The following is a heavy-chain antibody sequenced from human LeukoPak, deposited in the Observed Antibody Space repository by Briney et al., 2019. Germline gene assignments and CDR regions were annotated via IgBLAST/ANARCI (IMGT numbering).Heavy chain of an antibody. D-gene: IGHD5-12*01. CDR2: LDSDGSST. Sequence: GGSLRLSCAASGFTFSSYWMHWVRQAPGKGLVWVSRLDSDGSSTSYADSVKGRFTISRDNARNSLYLQMNSLRAEDTAVYYCAKNRGYSGYVGTWGQGTLVTVSS. J-gene: IGHJ5*02. V-gene: IGHV3-74*01. CDR3: AKNRGYSGYVGT. CDR1: GFTFSSYW.